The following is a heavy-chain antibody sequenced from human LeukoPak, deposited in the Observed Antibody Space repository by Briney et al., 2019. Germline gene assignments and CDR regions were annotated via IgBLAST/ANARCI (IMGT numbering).Heavy chain of an antibody. CDR3: ARSHTYYYDSSGYPLYYYYMDV. Sequence: SGPTLVNPTQTLTLTCTFSGFSLSTSGMCVSLIRQPPGKALEWLARIDWDDDKYYSTSLKTRLTISKDTSKNQVVLTMTNMDPVDTATYYCARSHTYYYDSSGYPLYYYYMDVWGKGTTVTVSS. D-gene: IGHD3-22*01. V-gene: IGHV2-70*11. CDR2: IDWDDDK. J-gene: IGHJ6*03. CDR1: GFSLSTSGMC.